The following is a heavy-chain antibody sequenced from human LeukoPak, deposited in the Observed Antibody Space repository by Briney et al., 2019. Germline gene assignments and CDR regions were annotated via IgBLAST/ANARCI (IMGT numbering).Heavy chain of an antibody. D-gene: IGHD3-22*01. CDR1: GFTFSSYS. V-gene: IGHV3-21*01. J-gene: IGHJ4*02. CDR3: ARDPNYYDSRIFDY. Sequence: GGSLRLSCAASGFTFSSYSMNWVRQAPGKGLEWVSSISSSSSYIYYADSVKGRFTISRDNAKNSLYLQMNSLRAEDTAVYYCARDPNYYDSRIFDYWGQGTLVTVSS. CDR2: ISSSSSYI.